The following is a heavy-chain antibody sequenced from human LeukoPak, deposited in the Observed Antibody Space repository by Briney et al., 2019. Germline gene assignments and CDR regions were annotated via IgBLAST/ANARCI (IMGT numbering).Heavy chain of an antibody. Sequence: SETLSLTCTVSGGSISSGSYYWGWIRQPPGKGLEWIGSIYHSGSTYYNPSLKSRVTISVDTSKNQFSLKLSSVTAADTAVYYCARAYGGYSGYDRFDYWGQGTLVTVSS. CDR1: GGSISSGSYY. V-gene: IGHV4-39*07. D-gene: IGHD5-12*01. CDR2: IYHSGST. J-gene: IGHJ4*02. CDR3: ARAYGGYSGYDRFDY.